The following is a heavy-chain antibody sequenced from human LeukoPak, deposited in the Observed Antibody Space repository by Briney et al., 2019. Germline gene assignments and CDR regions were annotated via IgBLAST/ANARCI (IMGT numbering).Heavy chain of an antibody. D-gene: IGHD2-15*01. J-gene: IGHJ5*02. CDR3: AREFYCSGGSCYGGWFDP. CDR2: IYYSGST. CDR1: GGTISSYY. V-gene: IGHV4-59*01. Sequence: PSETLSLTCTVSGGTISSYYWSWIRQPPRQGLEWIGYIYYSGSTNYNPSLKSRGPISIDTSKNQFSLELSSVTAADTAVYYCAREFYCSGGSCYGGWFDPWGQGTLVTVSS.